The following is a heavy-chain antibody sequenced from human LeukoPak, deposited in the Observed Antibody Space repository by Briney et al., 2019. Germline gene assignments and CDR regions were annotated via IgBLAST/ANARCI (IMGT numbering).Heavy chain of an antibody. CDR1: GGTFSSYA. D-gene: IGHD3-22*01. V-gene: IGHV1-69*05. CDR2: IIPIFGTA. J-gene: IGHJ4*02. Sequence: GSSVNVSCKASGGTFSSYAISWVRQAPGQGLEWMGGIIPIFGTANYAQKFQGRVTITTDESTSTAYMELSSLRSEDTAVYYCARSGHYYDSSGPFYYFDYWGQGTLVTVSS. CDR3: ARSGHYYDSSGPFYYFDY.